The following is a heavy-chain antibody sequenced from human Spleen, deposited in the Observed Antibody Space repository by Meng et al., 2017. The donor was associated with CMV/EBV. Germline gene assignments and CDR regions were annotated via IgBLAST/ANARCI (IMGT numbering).Heavy chain of an antibody. D-gene: IGHD2-2*01. CDR3: ARVNRYCSSTSCWTNWFDP. CDR2: INIDGSNT. V-gene: IGHV3-74*01. Sequence: FSNYWMHWVRQAPGEGLVWVSRINIDGSNTRYADSVKGRFTISRDNAKNTMYLQINSLRAEDTAVYYCARVNRYCSSTSCWTNWFDPWGQGTLVTVSS. J-gene: IGHJ5*02. CDR1: FSNYW.